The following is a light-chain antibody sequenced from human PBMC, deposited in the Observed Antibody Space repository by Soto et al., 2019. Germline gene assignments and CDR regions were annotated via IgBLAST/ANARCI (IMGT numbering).Light chain of an antibody. CDR2: DAS. Sequence: EIVLTQSPATLSLSPGERATLSCRASQSVSNYLAWFQQKPGQAPRLLIYDASNRATGIPARFSGSGSGTDFTLTISSLEPEDFAVYYCQHYRTSFGGGTKVEIK. CDR1: QSVSNY. J-gene: IGKJ4*01. V-gene: IGKV3-11*01. CDR3: QHYRTS.